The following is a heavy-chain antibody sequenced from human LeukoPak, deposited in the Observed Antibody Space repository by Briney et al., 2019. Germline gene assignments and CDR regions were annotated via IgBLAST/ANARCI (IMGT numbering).Heavy chain of an antibody. J-gene: IGHJ4*02. CDR2: ISSSSSYI. Sequence: GGSLRLSCAASGFTFGSYSMNWVRQAPGKGLEWVSSISSSSSYIYYADSVKGRFTISRDNAKNSLYLQMNSLRAEDTAVYYCARDATYYDYVWGSYRPGIFDYWGQGTLVTVSS. CDR1: GFTFGSYS. V-gene: IGHV3-21*01. CDR3: ARDATYYDYVWGSYRPGIFDY. D-gene: IGHD3-16*02.